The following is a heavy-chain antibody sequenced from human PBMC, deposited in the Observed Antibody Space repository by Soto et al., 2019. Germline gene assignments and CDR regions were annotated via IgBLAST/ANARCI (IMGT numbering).Heavy chain of an antibody. Sequence: GGSLRLSCAASGFSFDDHAMTWVRQAAGKGLEWVSAISGSGDNTYYADSVKGRFTISRDNSKNTLYLQLNSPRAEDTALYYCAKGYYSGYDLAYFDYWGQGTLVTVSS. D-gene: IGHD5-12*01. V-gene: IGHV3-23*01. CDR2: ISGSGDNT. CDR3: AKGYYSGYDLAYFDY. J-gene: IGHJ4*02. CDR1: GFSFDDHA.